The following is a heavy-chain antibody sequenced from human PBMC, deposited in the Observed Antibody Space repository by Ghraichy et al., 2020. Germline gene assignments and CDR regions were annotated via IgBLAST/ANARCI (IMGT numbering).Heavy chain of an antibody. CDR2: IYSSGST. CDR3: ARRGASFHAVGYGMDV. CDR1: GGSLSSYY. V-gene: IGHV4-59*08. D-gene: IGHD2-2*01. J-gene: IGHJ6*02. Sequence: SETLSLTCTVSGGSLSSYYWSWIRQSPGKGLEWIGDIYSSGSTNYNPSLKSRVTISVDTSKNQFSLKLNSVTAADTAVYYCARRGASFHAVGYGMDVWGQGTTVTVSS.